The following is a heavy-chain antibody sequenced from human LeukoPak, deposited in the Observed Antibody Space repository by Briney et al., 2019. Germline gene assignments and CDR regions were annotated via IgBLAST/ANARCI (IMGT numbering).Heavy chain of an antibody. V-gene: IGHV3-21*01. CDR3: AKVAKYYYGPETYYFFEQ. Sequence: PGGSLRLSCAASGFTFSSYSMNWVRQAPGKGLEWVSSNSSSSSYIYYADSVKGRFTISRDYAKNSLYLQMNSLRVEDTAVYYCAKVAKYYYGPETYYFFEQWGQGTLVTVSS. CDR1: GFTFSSYS. D-gene: IGHD3-10*01. J-gene: IGHJ4*02. CDR2: NSSSSSYI.